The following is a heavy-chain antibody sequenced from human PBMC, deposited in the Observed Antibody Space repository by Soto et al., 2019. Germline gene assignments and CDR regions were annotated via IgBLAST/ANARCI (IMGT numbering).Heavy chain of an antibody. V-gene: IGHV3-48*03. CDR1: GFNVGDYE. CDR3: ARGRYALGV. J-gene: IGHJ6*02. D-gene: IGHD3-9*01. Sequence: LRLSCAASGFNVGDYEMNWVRQAPGKGLEWISMITSGGTVFYYADSVRGRFAISRDDTENSLHLQMNSLRVEDTAMYYCARGRYALGVWGQGTTVTVPS. CDR2: ITSGGTVF.